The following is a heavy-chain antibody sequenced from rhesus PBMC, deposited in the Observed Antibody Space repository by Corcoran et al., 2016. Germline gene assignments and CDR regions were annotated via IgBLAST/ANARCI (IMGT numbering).Heavy chain of an antibody. Sequence: QLQLQESGPGLVKPSETLSLTCAVSGGSVSSSNWWNWIRQPPGKGREWIGRISGRGGSTSYNPSLTSRVTISTDTSKNQFSLKVSSVTAADTAVYCCARDSSDFDSWGQGVLVTVSS. V-gene: IGHV4-57*01. CDR2: ISGRGGST. CDR1: GGSVSSSNW. CDR3: ARDSSDFDS. J-gene: IGHJ4*01. D-gene: IGHD6-31*01.